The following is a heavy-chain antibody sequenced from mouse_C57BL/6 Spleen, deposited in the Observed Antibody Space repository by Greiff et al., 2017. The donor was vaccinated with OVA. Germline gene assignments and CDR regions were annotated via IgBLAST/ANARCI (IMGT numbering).Heavy chain of an antibody. J-gene: IGHJ3*01. D-gene: IGHD3-2*02. CDR3: ARTSSSGPFFAY. Sequence: EVKLVESGPGLVKPSQSLSLTCSVTGYSITSGYYWNWIRQFPGNKLEWMGYISYDGSNNYNPSLKNRISITRDTSKNQFFLKLNSVTTEDTATYYCARTSSSGPFFAYWGQGTLVTVSA. CDR1: GYSITSGYY. V-gene: IGHV3-6*01. CDR2: ISYDGSN.